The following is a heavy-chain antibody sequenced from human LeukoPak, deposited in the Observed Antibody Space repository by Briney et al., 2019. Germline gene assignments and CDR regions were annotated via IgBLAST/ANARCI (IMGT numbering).Heavy chain of an antibody. J-gene: IGHJ3*02. CDR2: IYTSGST. CDR1: GGSISSYY. V-gene: IGHV4-4*07. CDR3: ARGGYYNSSVSPDVFNI. D-gene: IGHD2/OR15-2a*01. Sequence: SETLSLTCTVSGGSISSYYWSWIRQPAGKGLEWIGRIYTSGSTNYNPSLKSRVTISVDKSKNQFSLKLSSVTAADTAVYYCARGGYYNSSVSPDVFNIGAKGKRVTVSS.